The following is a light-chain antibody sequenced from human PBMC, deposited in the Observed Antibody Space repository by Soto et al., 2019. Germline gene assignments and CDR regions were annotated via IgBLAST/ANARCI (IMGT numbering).Light chain of an antibody. Sequence: QCVRTQPASGSGAPGQASTISCTGTSSDVGGYHYVSWYQQHPGKAPKLMIYDVSNRPSGVSNRFSGSKSGNTASLTISGLQAEDEADYYCSSYTSSSTPYVFGTGTKVTVL. CDR2: DVS. CDR3: SSYTSSSTPYV. CDR1: SSDVGGYHY. J-gene: IGLJ1*01. V-gene: IGLV2-14*01.